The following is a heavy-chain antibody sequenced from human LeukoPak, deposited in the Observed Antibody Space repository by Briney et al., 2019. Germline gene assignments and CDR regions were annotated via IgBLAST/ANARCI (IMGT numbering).Heavy chain of an antibody. D-gene: IGHD1-26*01. V-gene: IGHV1-8*01. CDR3: ARGTRTRVDGTAGTFDY. CDR2: MNPNSGNT. CDR1: GYTFTSYD. J-gene: IGHJ4*02. Sequence: ASVKVSCKASGYTFTSYDINWVRQAPGQGLEWMGWMNPNSGNTGYAQKFQGRVTMTRNTSISTAYMELSSLRSEDTAVYYCARGTRTRVDGTAGTFDYWGQGTLVTVSS.